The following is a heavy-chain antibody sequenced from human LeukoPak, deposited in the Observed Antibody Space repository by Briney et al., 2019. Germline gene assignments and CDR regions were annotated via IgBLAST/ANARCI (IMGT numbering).Heavy chain of an antibody. V-gene: IGHV3-74*01. CDR3: AGGYQIWFGELIDAFDI. CDR2: IYSDEPST. D-gene: IGHD3-10*01. CDR1: GFTFSNYW. Sequence: QPGGSLRLSCAASGFTFSNYWMHWVRHAPGKGLVWVSRIYSDEPSTTYADSVKGRFTISRDNSKNTLYLQMNSLRAEDTAVYYCAGGYQIWFGELIDAFDIWGQGTMVTVSS. J-gene: IGHJ3*02.